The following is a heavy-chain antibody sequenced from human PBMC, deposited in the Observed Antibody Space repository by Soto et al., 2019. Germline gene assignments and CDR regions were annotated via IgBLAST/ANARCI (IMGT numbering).Heavy chain of an antibody. J-gene: IGHJ6*02. Sequence: PGESLKISCKGSGYTFTDYWIGWVRQLPGKGLEWMGIIYPGDSDTRYSPSFQGHVTITVDKSTNTAYLHWNTLKASDTAMYYCARQGFSKHYFYAADFWGQGTTVTVSS. CDR1: GYTFTDYW. CDR3: ARQGFSKHYFYAADF. CDR2: IYPGDSDT. V-gene: IGHV5-51*01. D-gene: IGHD6-13*01.